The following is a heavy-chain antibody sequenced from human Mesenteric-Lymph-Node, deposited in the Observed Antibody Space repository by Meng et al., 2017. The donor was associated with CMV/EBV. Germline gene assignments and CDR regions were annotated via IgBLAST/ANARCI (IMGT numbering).Heavy chain of an antibody. CDR3: ARGDSSGYDPFDY. Sequence: ASVFGVDDYGMSWVRQAPGRGVEGVSGINWNGGSTGCADSVKGRFTISRDNAKNSLYLQMNSLRAEDAALYHCARGDSSGYDPFDYWGQGTLVTVSS. D-gene: IGHD5-12*01. J-gene: IGHJ4*02. V-gene: IGHV3-20*01. CDR2: INWNGGST. CDR1: VFGVDDYG.